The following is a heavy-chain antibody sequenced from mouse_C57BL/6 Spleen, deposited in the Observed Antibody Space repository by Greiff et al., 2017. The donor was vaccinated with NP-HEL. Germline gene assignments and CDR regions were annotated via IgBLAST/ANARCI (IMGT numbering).Heavy chain of an antibody. V-gene: IGHV1-61*01. CDR1: GYTFTSYW. CDR2: IYPSDSET. J-gene: IGHJ4*01. D-gene: IGHD2-5*01. CDR3: ARLYYSNYGAMDY. Sequence: VQLQQPGAELVRPGSSVKLSCNASGYTFTSYWMDWVKQRPGQGLEWIGNIYPSDSETHYNQKFKDKATLTVDKSSSTAYMQLSSLTSEDSAVYYCARLYYSNYGAMDYWGQGTSVTVSS.